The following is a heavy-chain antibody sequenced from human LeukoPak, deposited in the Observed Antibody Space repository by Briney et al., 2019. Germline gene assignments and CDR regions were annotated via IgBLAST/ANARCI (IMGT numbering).Heavy chain of an antibody. CDR3: ARATSPYYYDSSGAFDI. CDR1: GYTFTSYG. Sequence: ASVKVSCKASGYTFTSYGISWVRQAPGQGLEWMGWISAYNGNTNYAQKLQGRVTMTTDTSTSTAYMELRSLRSDDTAVYYCARATSPYYYDSSGAFDIWGQGTMVTVSS. CDR2: ISAYNGNT. D-gene: IGHD3-22*01. J-gene: IGHJ3*02. V-gene: IGHV1-18*01.